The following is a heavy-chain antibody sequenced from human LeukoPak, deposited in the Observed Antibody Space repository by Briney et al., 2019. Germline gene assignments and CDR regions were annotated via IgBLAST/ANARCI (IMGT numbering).Heavy chain of an antibody. V-gene: IGHV4-34*01. CDR2: ISHSGST. CDR1: GGSFSGYY. Sequence: SETLSLTCVVYGGSFSGYYYNWLRQPPGKGLEWIGEISHSGSTNYNPSLRSRVTTSVDTSKNQFSLKLSSVTAADTAVYYCARAYYYDASGYWGSYYYYYMDVWAKGTTVTVSS. J-gene: IGHJ6*03. D-gene: IGHD3-22*01. CDR3: ARAYYYDASGYWGSYYYYYMDV.